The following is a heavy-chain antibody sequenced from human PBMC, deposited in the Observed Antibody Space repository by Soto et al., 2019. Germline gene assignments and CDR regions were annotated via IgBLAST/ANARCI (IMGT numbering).Heavy chain of an antibody. V-gene: IGHV1-69*01. CDR2: IIPIFGTA. CDR1: GGTFSSYA. D-gene: IGHD6-13*01. CDR3: ARDQRISYSSSSLFGMDV. Sequence: QVQLVQSGAEVKKPGSSVKVSCKASGGTFSSYAISWVRQARGQGLEWMGGIIPIFGTANYAQKFQGRVMITADESTSTAYMELSSLRSEDTAVYYCARDQRISYSSSSLFGMDVWGQGTTVTVSS. J-gene: IGHJ6*02.